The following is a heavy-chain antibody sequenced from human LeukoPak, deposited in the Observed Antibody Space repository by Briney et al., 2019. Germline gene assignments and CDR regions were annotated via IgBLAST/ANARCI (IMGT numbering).Heavy chain of an antibody. V-gene: IGHV1-2*06. CDR3: ARGPYGDYPEDY. D-gene: IGHD4-17*01. CDR1: GYTFTGYY. Sequence: ASVKVSFTASGYTFTGYYMHWVRQAPGQGLEWMGRINPNSGGTNYAQKFQGRVTMTRGTSISTAYMELSRLRSDDTAVYYCARGPYGDYPEDYWGQGTLVTVSS. CDR2: INPNSGGT. J-gene: IGHJ4*02.